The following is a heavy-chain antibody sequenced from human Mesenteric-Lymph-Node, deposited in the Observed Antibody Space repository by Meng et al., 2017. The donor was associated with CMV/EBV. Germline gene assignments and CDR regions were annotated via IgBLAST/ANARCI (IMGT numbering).Heavy chain of an antibody. D-gene: IGHD6-13*01. J-gene: IGHJ3*02. CDR3: ARGRISAHGASDI. CDR2: MNPNSGNT. CDR1: GYSFSSYE. V-gene: IGHV1-8*01. Sequence: ASVKVSCKASGYSFSSYEINWVRQATGQGLEWMTWMNPNSGNTGCAQEFQGRVTMTRNTSISTAYMELRSLTSEDTAVYYCARGRISAHGASDIWGQGTVVTVSS.